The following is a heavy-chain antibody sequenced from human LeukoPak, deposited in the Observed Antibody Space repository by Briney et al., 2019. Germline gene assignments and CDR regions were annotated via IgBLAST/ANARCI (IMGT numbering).Heavy chain of an antibody. Sequence: ASVKVSCKASGYTFTSYGISWVRQAPGQRLEWMGWINAGNGNTKYSQKFQGRVTITRDTSASTAYMELSSLRSEDTAVYYCARTTPTYTMVRGGFYFDYWGQGTLVTVSS. D-gene: IGHD3-10*01. V-gene: IGHV1-3*01. J-gene: IGHJ4*02. CDR2: INAGNGNT. CDR3: ARTTPTYTMVRGGFYFDY. CDR1: GYTFTSYG.